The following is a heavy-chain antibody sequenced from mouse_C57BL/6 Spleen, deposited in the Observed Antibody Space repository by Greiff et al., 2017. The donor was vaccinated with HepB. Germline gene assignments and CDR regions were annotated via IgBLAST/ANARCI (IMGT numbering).Heavy chain of an antibody. CDR2: IDPSDSET. J-gene: IGHJ1*03. Sequence: QVQLQQPGAELVRPGSSVKLSCKASGYTFTSYWMHWVKQRPIQGLEWIGNIDPSDSETHYNQKFKDKATLTVDKSSSTAYMQLSSLTSEDSAVYYCARENIYYGSTPYFDVWGTGTTVTVSS. CDR3: ARENIYYGSTPYFDV. D-gene: IGHD1-1*01. V-gene: IGHV1-52*01. CDR1: GYTFTSYW.